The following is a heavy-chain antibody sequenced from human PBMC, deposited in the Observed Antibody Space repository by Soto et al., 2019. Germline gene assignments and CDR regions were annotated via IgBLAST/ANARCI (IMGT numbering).Heavy chain of an antibody. CDR2: IYHDGRT. D-gene: IGHD3-10*01. J-gene: IGHJ4*02. V-gene: IGHV4-30-2*01. CDR1: GVSISSGDYS. CDR3: ASDYGSGSYRFDY. Sequence: QLQLQESVSGLVTPSQTLSLTCAVSGVSISSGDYSWSWIRQPPGKCLEWIGYIYHDGRTLYNPSLKSRVTISLDRSKNKFSLKLSSVTAADTAVYYCASDYGSGSYRFDYWGQGTLVTVSS.